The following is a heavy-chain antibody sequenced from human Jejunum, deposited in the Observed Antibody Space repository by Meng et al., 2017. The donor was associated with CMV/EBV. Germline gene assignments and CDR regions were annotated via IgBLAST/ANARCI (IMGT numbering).Heavy chain of an antibody. J-gene: IGHJ4*02. D-gene: IGHD6-25*01. CDR3: ARDSEAADY. Sequence: QVQLVQSGAEVKKPGASVKVSCKASGYTFTSYAIHWVCQAPGQGLEWMGWINTNTGKPTYAQGLTGRFVFSLDTSVSTAYLQISSLKAEDTAVYYCARDSEAADYWGQGTLVTVSS. CDR2: INTNTGKP. V-gene: IGHV7-4-1*02. CDR1: GYTFTSYA.